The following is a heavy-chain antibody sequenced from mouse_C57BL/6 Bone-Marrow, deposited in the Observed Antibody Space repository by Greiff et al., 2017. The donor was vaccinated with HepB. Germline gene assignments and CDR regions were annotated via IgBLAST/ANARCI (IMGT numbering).Heavy chain of an antibody. D-gene: IGHD1-1*02. CDR1: GFTFSDYG. V-gene: IGHV5-15*04. CDR2: ISNLAYSI. J-gene: IGHJ4*01. CDR3: ARQGDLWGAMDY. Sequence: EVMLVESGGGLVQPGGSLKLSCAASGFTFSDYGMAWVRQAPRKGPEWVAFISNLAYSIYYADTVTGRFTISRENAKNTLYLEMSSLRSEDTAMYYCARQGDLWGAMDYWGQGTSVTVSS.